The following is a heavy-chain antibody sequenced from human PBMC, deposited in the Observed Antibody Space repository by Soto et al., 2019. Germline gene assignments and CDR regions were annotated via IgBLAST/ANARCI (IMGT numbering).Heavy chain of an antibody. CDR3: ARTPTVGTVTTGFDY. CDR2: IIPILGIA. J-gene: IGHJ4*02. D-gene: IGHD4-17*01. Sequence: QVQLVQSGAEVKKPGSSVKVSCKASGGTFSSYTISWVRQAPGQGLEWMGRIIPILGIANYAQKFQGRVTITADKSTSAAYMELSSLRSEDTAVYYCARTPTVGTVTTGFDYWGQGTLVTVSS. CDR1: GGTFSSYT. V-gene: IGHV1-69*02.